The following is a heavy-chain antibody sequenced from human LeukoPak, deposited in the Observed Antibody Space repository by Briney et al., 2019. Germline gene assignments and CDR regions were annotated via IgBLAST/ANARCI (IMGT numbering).Heavy chain of an antibody. CDR2: ISYDGSNK. D-gene: IGHD2-21*02. V-gene: IGHV3-30*04. Sequence: GGSLRLSCAPSGLTFSSYAMHWVRQAPGKGLEWVAVISYDGSNKYYADSVKGRFTISRDNSKNTLYLQMNSLRAEDTAVYYCARDRAYCGGDCYPGYFDYWGQGTLVTVSS. CDR3: ARDRAYCGGDCYPGYFDY. CDR1: GLTFSSYA. J-gene: IGHJ4*02.